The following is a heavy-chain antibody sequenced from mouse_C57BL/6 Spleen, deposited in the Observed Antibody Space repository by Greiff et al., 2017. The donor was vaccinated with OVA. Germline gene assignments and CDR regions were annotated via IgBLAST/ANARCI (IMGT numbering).Heavy chain of an antibody. V-gene: IGHV14-4*01. CDR2: IDPENGDT. J-gene: IGHJ2*01. CDR3: TTVGYGSSYVGYYLDY. Sequence: EVMLVESGAELVRPGASVKLSCTASGFNIKDDYMHWVKQRPEQGLEWIGWIDPENGDTEYASKFQGKATITADTSSNTAYLQLSRLTSADTAVYYCTTVGYGSSYVGYYLDYWGQGTTLTVSS. D-gene: IGHD1-1*01. CDR1: GFNIKDDY.